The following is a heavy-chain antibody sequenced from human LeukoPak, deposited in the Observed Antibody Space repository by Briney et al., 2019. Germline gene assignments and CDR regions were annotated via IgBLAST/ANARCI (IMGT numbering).Heavy chain of an antibody. V-gene: IGHV3-53*05. CDR3: AKDRRGYNSNYFDY. CDR1: GFTVSSNY. Sequence: GGSLRLSCAASGFTVSSNYMSWVRQAPGKGLEWVSVIYSGGSTYYADSVKGRFTISRDNSKNTLYLQMNSLRAEDTAVYYCAKDRRGYNSNYFDYWGQGTLVTVSS. D-gene: IGHD5-24*01. J-gene: IGHJ4*02. CDR2: IYSGGST.